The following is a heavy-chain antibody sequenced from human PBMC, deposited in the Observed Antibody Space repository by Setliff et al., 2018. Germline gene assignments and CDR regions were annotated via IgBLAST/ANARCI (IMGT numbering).Heavy chain of an antibody. Sequence: SETLSLTCTVSGDSMNILITLLGPPAPREGTDWIGEMSHNGGADSKVSLKSRIAMSGDKSTKRISLTLISVTAADTALYYCAIGGGYCDFFDCFPFDNWGQGFLVTVSS. J-gene: IGHJ4*02. D-gene: IGHD3-16*01. V-gene: IGHV4-4*02. CDR3: AIGGGYCDFFDCFPFDN. CDR1: GDSMNILIT. CDR2: MSHNGGA.